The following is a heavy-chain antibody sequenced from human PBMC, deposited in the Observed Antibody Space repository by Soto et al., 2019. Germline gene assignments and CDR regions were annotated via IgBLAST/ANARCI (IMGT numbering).Heavy chain of an antibody. CDR3: ARGRSSSWYVGYFDY. CDR1: GFTFSSYG. CDR2: IWYDGSNK. Sequence: QVQLVESGGGVVQPGRSLRLSCAASGFTFSSYGMHWFRQAPGKGLEWVAVIWYDGSNKYYPNSVKGRFTISRDNSKNTLYLQMNSLRAEDTAVYYCARGRSSSWYVGYFDYWGQGTLVTVSS. J-gene: IGHJ4*02. V-gene: IGHV3-33*01. D-gene: IGHD6-13*01.